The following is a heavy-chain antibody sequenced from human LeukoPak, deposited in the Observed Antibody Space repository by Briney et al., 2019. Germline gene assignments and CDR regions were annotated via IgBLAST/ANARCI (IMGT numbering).Heavy chain of an antibody. Sequence: GRSLRLSCAASGFIFSSYNMNWVRQAPGKGLEWVSSISSSSSYIYYADSVKGRFTISRDNAKNSLYLQMNSLRAEDTAVYYCARARCSGGSCDVDDAFDIWGQGTMVTVSS. V-gene: IGHV3-21*01. J-gene: IGHJ3*02. CDR3: ARARCSGGSCDVDDAFDI. CDR1: GFIFSSYN. CDR2: ISSSSSYI. D-gene: IGHD2-15*01.